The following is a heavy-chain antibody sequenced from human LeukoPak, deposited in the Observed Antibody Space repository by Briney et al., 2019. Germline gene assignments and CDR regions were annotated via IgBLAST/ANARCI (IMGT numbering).Heavy chain of an antibody. CDR3: ATAGDLNRQNYYYYYMDV. CDR1: GYTFTDYY. D-gene: IGHD3-10*01. CDR2: VDPEDGET. V-gene: IGHV1-69-2*01. J-gene: IGHJ6*03. Sequence: GASVKVSCKASGYTFTDYYMHWVQQAPGKGLEWMGRVDPEDGETIYAEKFQGRVTITADTSTDTAYMELSSLRSEDTAVYYCATAGDLNRQNYYYYYMDVWGKGTTVTVSS.